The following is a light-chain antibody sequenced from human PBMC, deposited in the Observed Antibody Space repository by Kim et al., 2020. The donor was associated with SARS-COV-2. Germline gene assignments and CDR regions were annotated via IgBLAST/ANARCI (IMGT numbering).Light chain of an antibody. CDR1: QSISSH. CDR2: AAS. J-gene: IGKJ3*01. V-gene: IGKV1-39*01. CDR3: QQSYISPFT. Sequence: DIQMTQSPSSLSASVGDRVTITCRTSQSISSHLNWYHQKPGRAPKLLISAASTLQGGVPSRFSGSGSDTDFTLTISSLQPEDFATYFCQQSYISPFTFGPGTKVDIK.